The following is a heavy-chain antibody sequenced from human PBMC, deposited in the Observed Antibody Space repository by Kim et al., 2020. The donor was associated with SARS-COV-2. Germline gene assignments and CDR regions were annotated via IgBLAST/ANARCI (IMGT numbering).Heavy chain of an antibody. CDR3: ARRYCSSTSCFDAFDI. CDR2: IGTAGDT. Sequence: GGSLRLSCAASGFTFSSYDMHWVRQATGKGLEWVSAIGTAGDTYYPGSVKGRFTISRENAKNSLYLQMNSLRAGDTAVYYCARRYCSSTSCFDAFDIWGQGTMVTVSS. V-gene: IGHV3-13*01. CDR1: GFTFSSYD. D-gene: IGHD2-2*01. J-gene: IGHJ3*02.